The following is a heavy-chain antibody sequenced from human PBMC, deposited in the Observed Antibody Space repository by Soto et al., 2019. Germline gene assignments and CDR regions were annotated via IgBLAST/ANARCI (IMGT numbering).Heavy chain of an antibody. CDR1: GFTFSSYG. V-gene: IGHV3-30*18. J-gene: IGHJ4*02. D-gene: IGHD3-22*01. CDR3: AKDAPYYYDSSGYYGPFDY. Sequence: GGSPRLSCAASGFTFSSYGIHWVRPAPGKGLEWVALISYDGSNKYYADSVKGRFTISRENSKNKLYMQMNSLRAEDTAMYYCAKDAPYYYDSSGYYGPFDYWGQGTLVTVSS. CDR2: ISYDGSNK.